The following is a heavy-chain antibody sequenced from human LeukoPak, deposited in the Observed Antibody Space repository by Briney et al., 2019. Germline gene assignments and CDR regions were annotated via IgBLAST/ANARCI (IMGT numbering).Heavy chain of an antibody. V-gene: IGHV3-48*03. Sequence: PGGSLRLSCAASGFTFSSYEMNWVRQAPRKGLEWVSYISSSGSTIYYADSVKGRFTISRDNAKNSLYLQMNSLRAEDTAVYYCARAKIAVAVNFDYWRQGTLVTVSS. CDR3: ARAKIAVAVNFDY. CDR1: GFTFSSYE. CDR2: ISSSGSTI. D-gene: IGHD6-19*01. J-gene: IGHJ4*02.